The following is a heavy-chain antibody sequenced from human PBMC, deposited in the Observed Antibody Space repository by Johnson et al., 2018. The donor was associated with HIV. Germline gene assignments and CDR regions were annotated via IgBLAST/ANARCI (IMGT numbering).Heavy chain of an antibody. V-gene: IGHV3-15*01. J-gene: IGHJ3*02. CDR2: IKSKTDGGTT. CDR3: ARGIQPDAFDI. Sequence: VQLVESGGGLVKPGGSLRLSCAASGFTFSNAWMSWVRQAPGKGLEWVGRIKSKTDGGTTDYAAPVKGRFTISRDDSKNTLYVQMNSLRAEDTAVYYCARGIQPDAFDIWGQGTMVTVSS. D-gene: IGHD2-2*01. CDR1: GFTFSNAW.